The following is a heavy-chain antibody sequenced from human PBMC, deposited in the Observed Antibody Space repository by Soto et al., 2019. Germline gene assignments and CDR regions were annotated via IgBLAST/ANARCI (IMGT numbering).Heavy chain of an antibody. CDR2: IIPIFGTA. V-gene: IGHV1-69*13. J-gene: IGHJ3*02. CDR3: ASRNYDILTGYYVHDAFDI. D-gene: IGHD3-9*01. CDR1: GGTFSSYA. Sequence: ASVKVSCKASGGTFSSYAISWVRQAPGQGLEWMGGIIPIFGTANYAQKFQGRVTITADESTSTAYMELSSPRSEDTAVYYCASRNYDILTGYYVHDAFDIWGQGTMVTVSS.